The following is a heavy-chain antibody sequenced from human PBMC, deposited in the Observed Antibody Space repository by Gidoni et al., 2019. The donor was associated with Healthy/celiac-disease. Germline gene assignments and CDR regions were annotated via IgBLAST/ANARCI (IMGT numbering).Heavy chain of an antibody. V-gene: IGHV3-23*01. J-gene: IGHJ4*02. CDR3: ANLTPRITMVRGAPRY. CDR2: ISGSGGST. D-gene: IGHD3-10*01. Sequence: EVQLLVSGGGLVQPGGSLRLSCAASGLPFTSYAMSWVRQATGKGLGWVSAISGSGGSTYYADSVKGRFTISRDNSKNTLYLQMNSLRAEDTAVYYCANLTPRITMVRGAPRYWGQGTLVTVSS. CDR1: GLPFTSYA.